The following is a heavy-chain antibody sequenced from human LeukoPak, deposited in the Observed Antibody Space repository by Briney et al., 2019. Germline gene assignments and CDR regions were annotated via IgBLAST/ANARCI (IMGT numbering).Heavy chain of an antibody. V-gene: IGHV4-30-4*01. Sequence: SWIRQPPGKGLEWVGYIYYSGSTYYNPSLKSRVTISVDTSKNQFSLKLSSVTAADTAVYYCAGGYCSGGSCYPGVYYYGMDVWGQGTTVTVSS. CDR2: IYYSGST. D-gene: IGHD2-15*01. CDR3: AGGYCSGGSCYPGVYYYGMDV. J-gene: IGHJ6*02.